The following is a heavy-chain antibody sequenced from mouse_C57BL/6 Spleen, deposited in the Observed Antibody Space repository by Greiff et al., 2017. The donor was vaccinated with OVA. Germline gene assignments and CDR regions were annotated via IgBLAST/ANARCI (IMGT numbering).Heavy chain of an antibody. CDR2: INYDGSST. CDR3: ARAIYYGNSAWFAY. Sequence: EVKLVESEGGLVQPGRSMKLSCTASGFTFSDYYMAWVRQVPEKGLEWVANINYDGSSTYYLDSLKSRFIISRDNAKNILYLQMSSLKSEDTATYYCARAIYYGNSAWFAYWGQGTLVTVSA. J-gene: IGHJ3*01. V-gene: IGHV5-16*01. CDR1: GFTFSDYY. D-gene: IGHD2-1*01.